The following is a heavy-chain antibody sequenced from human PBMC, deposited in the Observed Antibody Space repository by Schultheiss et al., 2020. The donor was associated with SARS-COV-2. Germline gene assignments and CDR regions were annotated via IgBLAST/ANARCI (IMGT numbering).Heavy chain of an antibody. D-gene: IGHD6-13*01. V-gene: IGHV3-23*01. J-gene: IGHJ6*02. Sequence: GESLKISCAASGFTFSSYWMHWVRQAPGKGLVWVSAISGSGGSTYYADSVKGRFTISRDNAKNSLYLQMNSLRAEDTAVYYCTTGNAAAGNYYYYGMDVWGQGTTVTVSS. CDR1: GFTFSSYW. CDR3: TTGNAAAGNYYYYGMDV. CDR2: ISGSGGST.